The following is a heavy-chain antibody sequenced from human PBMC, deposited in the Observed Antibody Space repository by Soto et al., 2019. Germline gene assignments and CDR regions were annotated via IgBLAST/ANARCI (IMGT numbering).Heavy chain of an antibody. CDR3: AKAAPRGAYGMDV. V-gene: IGHV3-30*18. CDR1: GFTFSSYG. CDR2: ISYDGSNK. Sequence: QVQLVESGGGVVQPGRSLRLSCAASGFTFSSYGMHWVRQAPGKGLEWVAVISYDGSNKYYADSVKGRFTISRDNSKNPLYLQMNSLRAEETAVYYCAKAAPRGAYGMDVWGQGTTVTVSS. D-gene: IGHD2-15*01. J-gene: IGHJ6*02.